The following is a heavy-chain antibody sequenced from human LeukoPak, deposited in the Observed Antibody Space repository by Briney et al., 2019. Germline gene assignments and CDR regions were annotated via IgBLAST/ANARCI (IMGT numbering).Heavy chain of an antibody. D-gene: IGHD3-10*01. Sequence: SETLSLTCTVSGGSISSYYRSWIRQPPGKGLERIGYIYYSGSTNYNPSLKSRVAISVDTSKNQFSLKLSSVTAADTAVYYCARDGWFGEFRHFDYWGQGTLVTVSS. CDR1: GGSISSYY. J-gene: IGHJ4*02. V-gene: IGHV4-59*01. CDR2: IYYSGST. CDR3: ARDGWFGEFRHFDY.